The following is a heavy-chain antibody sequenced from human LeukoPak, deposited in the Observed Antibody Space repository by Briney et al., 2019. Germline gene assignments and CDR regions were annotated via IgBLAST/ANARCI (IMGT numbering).Heavy chain of an antibody. V-gene: IGHV4-4*07. CDR1: GGSISSYY. J-gene: IGHJ6*02. Sequence: SETLSLTCTVSGGSISSYYWSWIRQPAGKGLEWIGRIYISGSTNYNPSLKSRVTMSVDTSKNQFSLKLSSVTAADTAVYYCARDYDFWSGYYTYGMDVWGQGTTVTVSS. CDR3: ARDYDFWSGYYTYGMDV. D-gene: IGHD3-3*01. CDR2: IYISGST.